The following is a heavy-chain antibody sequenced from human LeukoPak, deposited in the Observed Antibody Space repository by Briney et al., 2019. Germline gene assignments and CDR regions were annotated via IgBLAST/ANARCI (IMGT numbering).Heavy chain of an antibody. Sequence: SVKVSCKASGGTFSSYAISWVRQAPGQGLEWMGGIIPIFGTANYAQKFQGRVTITTDESTSTAYMELSSLRSEDTAVYYCARGVSLHVNWFDPWGQGTLVTVSS. CDR2: IIPIFGTA. D-gene: IGHD5-24*01. CDR3: ARGVSLHVNWFDP. J-gene: IGHJ5*02. CDR1: GGTFSSYA. V-gene: IGHV1-69*05.